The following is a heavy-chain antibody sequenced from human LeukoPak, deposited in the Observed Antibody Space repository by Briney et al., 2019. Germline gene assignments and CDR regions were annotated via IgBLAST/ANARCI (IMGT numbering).Heavy chain of an antibody. CDR2: VYYRGSTY. J-gene: IGHJ4*02. D-gene: IGHD3-10*01. Sequence: SETLSLTCTVSGDSISSTSYSWGWIRQPRGKGLEWIGNVYYRGSTYYYNPSLKSRVTISVDTSKNQFSVNLISVTAADTAVYYCARDQFLWFGEKGLDYWGQGALVTVSS. CDR1: GDSISSTSYS. V-gene: IGHV4-39*07. CDR3: ARDQFLWFGEKGLDY.